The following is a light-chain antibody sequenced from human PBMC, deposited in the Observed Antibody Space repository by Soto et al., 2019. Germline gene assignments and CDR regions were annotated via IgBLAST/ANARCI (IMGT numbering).Light chain of an antibody. CDR2: GAS. J-gene: IGKJ5*01. Sequence: EIVMTQSPATLSVSPWERATLSCMASQSVSSNLAWYQQKPGQAPRLLLYGASTRATGIPVGFSGSGFGTEFTLTISSLQSEDFAVYYCQQYKNWPLFGQGTRLEIK. V-gene: IGKV3-15*01. CDR3: QQYKNWPL. CDR1: QSVSSN.